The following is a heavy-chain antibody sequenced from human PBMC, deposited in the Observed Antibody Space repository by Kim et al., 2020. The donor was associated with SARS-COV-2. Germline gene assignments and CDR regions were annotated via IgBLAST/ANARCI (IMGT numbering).Heavy chain of an antibody. CDR2: DGSTT. V-gene: IGHV3-74*01. J-gene: IGHJ4*02. Sequence: DGSTTTYADSVKGRFTISRDNAKHTLYLQMNSLRVEDTAVYHCAAVTGTVNWGQGTLVIVSS. CDR3: AAVTGTVN. D-gene: IGHD6-19*01.